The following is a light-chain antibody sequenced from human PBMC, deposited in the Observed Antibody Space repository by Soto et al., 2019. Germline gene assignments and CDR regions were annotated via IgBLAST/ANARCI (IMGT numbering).Light chain of an antibody. V-gene: IGKV1-5*03. Sequence: DIQMTQSPSTLSASVGDRVTITCRASQSISTWLAWYQQKPGTAPKLLIYRASNLESGVPSRFSGSGSGTEFTLTISSLQPDDFATYYCRQYTTYSGTFGPGTKVDIK. CDR3: RQYTTYSGT. CDR2: RAS. CDR1: QSISTW. J-gene: IGKJ3*01.